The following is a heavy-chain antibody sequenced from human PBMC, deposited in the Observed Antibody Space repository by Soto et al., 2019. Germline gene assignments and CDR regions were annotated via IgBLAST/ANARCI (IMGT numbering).Heavy chain of an antibody. CDR3: TKEKSVMNSGYDAFDL. D-gene: IGHD5-12*01. Sequence: EAKLEESGGGLIEPGGSLRLSCAASGFSFSAFEMNWVRQAPGKGPEWVAHIKSGGSFTLHAASVKGRFTISRDDADNSLYLQMNRLRAEDTALYYCTKEKSVMNSGYDAFDLWGRGTMVTVSS. V-gene: IGHV3-48*03. CDR2: IKSGGSFT. J-gene: IGHJ3*01. CDR1: GFSFSAFE.